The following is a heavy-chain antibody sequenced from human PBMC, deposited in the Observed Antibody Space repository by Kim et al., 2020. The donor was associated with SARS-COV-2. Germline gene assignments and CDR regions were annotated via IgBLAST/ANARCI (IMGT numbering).Heavy chain of an antibody. CDR2: IIPIFGTA. D-gene: IGHD6-13*01. J-gene: IGHJ5*02. Sequence: SVKVSCKASGGTFSSYAISWVRQAPGQGLEWMGGIIPIFGTANYAQKFQGRVTITADKSTSTAYMELSSLRSEDTAVDYCAREAAAGIWWFDPWGKETLITVSS. CDR1: GGTFSSYA. CDR3: AREAAAGIWWFDP. V-gene: IGHV1-69*06.